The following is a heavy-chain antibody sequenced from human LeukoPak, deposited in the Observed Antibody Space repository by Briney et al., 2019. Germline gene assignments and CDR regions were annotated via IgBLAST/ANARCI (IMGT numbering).Heavy chain of an antibody. CDR3: ARHRAYSSSSPFDY. Sequence: SETLSLTCTVSGVSISSYYGSWIRQPPGKGLEWIGYIYYSGSTNYNPSLKSRVTISVDTSKNQFSLRLSSVTAADTAVYYCARHRAYSSSSPFDYWGQGTLVTVSS. J-gene: IGHJ4*02. V-gene: IGHV4-59*08. CDR2: IYYSGST. D-gene: IGHD6-6*01. CDR1: GVSISSYY.